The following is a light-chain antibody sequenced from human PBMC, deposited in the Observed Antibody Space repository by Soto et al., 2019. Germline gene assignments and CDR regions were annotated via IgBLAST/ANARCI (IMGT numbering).Light chain of an antibody. CDR2: DAS. V-gene: IGKV3-11*01. CDR1: QSVPRNY. Sequence: EIVLTQSPGTLSLSPGERATLSCRASQSVPRNYLAWYQQKPGQAPRLLIYDASNRATGIPARFSGSGSGTDFTLTISSREPEDVAVYNCQYRSNWSPGTFGQGTRLEIK. CDR3: QYRSNWSPGT. J-gene: IGKJ5*01.